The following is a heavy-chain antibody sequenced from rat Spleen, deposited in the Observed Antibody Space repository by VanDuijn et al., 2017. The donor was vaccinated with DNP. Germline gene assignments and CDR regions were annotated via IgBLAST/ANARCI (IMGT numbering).Heavy chain of an antibody. J-gene: IGHJ2*01. CDR3: ATPAHYGYKGDY. Sequence: EVQLVESGGGLVQPGNSLKLSCAASGFTFGDYAMAWVRQSPQKGLEWVATITFDGSSTYYRVSVKGRFTISRENAKRTLYLQMDGLRSEDTATYYCATPAHYGYKGDYWGQGVLVTVSS. D-gene: IGHD1-6*01. CDR1: GFTFGDYA. CDR2: ITFDGSST. V-gene: IGHV5-17*01.